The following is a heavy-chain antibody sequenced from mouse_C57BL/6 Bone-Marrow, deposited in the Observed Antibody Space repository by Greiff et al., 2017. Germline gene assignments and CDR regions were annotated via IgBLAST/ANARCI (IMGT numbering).Heavy chain of an antibody. CDR1: GYTFTSYG. D-gene: IGHD3-2*02. Sequence: VQLQQSGAELVRPGSSVKMSCKTSGYTFTSYGINWVKQRPGQGLEWIGYIYIGTGYTEYHEKFKGKATLTSDKSYSKAYMQLSSLTSEDSAIYFCARSYSSGYGWFAYWGQGTLVTVSA. CDR3: ARSYSSGYGWFAY. CDR2: IYIGTGYT. J-gene: IGHJ3*01. V-gene: IGHV1-58*01.